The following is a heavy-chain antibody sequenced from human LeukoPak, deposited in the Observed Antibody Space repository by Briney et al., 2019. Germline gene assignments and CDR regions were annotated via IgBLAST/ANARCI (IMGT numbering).Heavy chain of an antibody. J-gene: IGHJ6*02. CDR1: GGSISSYY. Sequence: PSETLSLTCTVSGGSISSYYWSWIRQPPGKGLEWIGYIYYSGSTNYNPPLKSRVTISVDTSKNQFSLKLSSVTAADTAVYYCARQTPIFGVVIPRYYYGMDVWGQGTTVTVSS. V-gene: IGHV4-59*08. CDR2: IYYSGST. CDR3: ARQTPIFGVVIPRYYYGMDV. D-gene: IGHD3-3*01.